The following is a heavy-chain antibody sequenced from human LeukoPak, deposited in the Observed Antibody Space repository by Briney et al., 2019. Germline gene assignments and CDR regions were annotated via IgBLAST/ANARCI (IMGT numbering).Heavy chain of an antibody. V-gene: IGHV6-1*01. CDR2: TYYRSRWYN. Sequence: SQTPSLTCAISGDSVSSINGAGNRIRQSPSRGLEWLGRTYYRSRWYNDYVESMKGRITISPDTSKNQFSLHLDYVTPEDTAAYYCARDLGNTGWYTFDYWGQGTLVTVSS. D-gene: IGHD6-19*01. J-gene: IGHJ4*02. CDR3: ARDLGNTGWYTFDY. CDR1: GDSVSSINGA.